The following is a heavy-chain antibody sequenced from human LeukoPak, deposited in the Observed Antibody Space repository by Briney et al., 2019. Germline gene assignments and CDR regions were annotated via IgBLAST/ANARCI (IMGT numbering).Heavy chain of an antibody. Sequence: SETLSLTCSVSGGSITSSSYYWGWIRQPPGKGLEWIGSIHYSGSTYYNPSLKSRVTISVDTSKNQFSLKLSSVTAADTAVYYCATLTGSHPAYWGQGTLVTVSS. CDR2: IHYSGST. CDR3: ATLTGSHPAY. V-gene: IGHV4-39*01. J-gene: IGHJ4*02. CDR1: GGSITSSSYY. D-gene: IGHD1-26*01.